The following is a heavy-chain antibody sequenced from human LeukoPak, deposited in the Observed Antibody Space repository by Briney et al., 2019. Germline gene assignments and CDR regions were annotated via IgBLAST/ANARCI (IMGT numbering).Heavy chain of an antibody. D-gene: IGHD3-16*02. CDR2: IYSGGST. CDR1: GFTVSSNY. CDR3: AAAPQTYRYLAY. Sequence: GGSLRLSCAASGFTVSSNYMSWVRQAPGKGLEWVSIIYSGGSTFYADSVKGRFTISRDNSKNTLYLQVNSLRAEDTAVYYCAAAPQTYRYLAYWGQGTLVTVSS. V-gene: IGHV3-53*01. J-gene: IGHJ4*02.